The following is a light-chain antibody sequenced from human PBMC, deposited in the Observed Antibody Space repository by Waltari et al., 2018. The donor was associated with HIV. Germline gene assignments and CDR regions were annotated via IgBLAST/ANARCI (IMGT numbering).Light chain of an antibody. CDR3: QQFYGAPPT. V-gene: IGKV4-1*01. CDR2: GGS. Sequence: DIVLTQSPASLAASLGERLTINCKTSSTVFSTSNNNHYLVWYQHKLGQSPKLIMKGGSERQSGVPDRFHGSGSGTDFSLSISGLEAEDVAVYYCQQFYGAPPTFGQGTRL. CDR1: STVFSTSNNNHY. J-gene: IGKJ5*01.